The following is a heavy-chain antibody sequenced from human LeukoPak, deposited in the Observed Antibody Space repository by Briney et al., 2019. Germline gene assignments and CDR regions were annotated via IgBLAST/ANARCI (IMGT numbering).Heavy chain of an antibody. D-gene: IGHD1-26*01. J-gene: IGHJ4*02. V-gene: IGHV3-23*01. CDR3: ARALGATGNY. CDR1: GFTFSSYG. Sequence: PGGTLRLSCAASGFTFSSYGMTWVRQAPGKGLEWVAPGKGLEWVSAISGSGGSTYYTDSVKGRFTVSRDNAKNSLYLQMNSLRAEDTAVYYCARALGATGNYWGQGTLVTVSS. CDR2: ISGSGGST.